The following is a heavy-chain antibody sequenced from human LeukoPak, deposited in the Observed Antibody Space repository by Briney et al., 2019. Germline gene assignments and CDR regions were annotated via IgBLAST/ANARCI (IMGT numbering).Heavy chain of an antibody. CDR3: AKEKDRYSSSWSHFDY. CDR1: GFTFSSYW. D-gene: IGHD6-13*01. Sequence: PGGSLRLSCAASGFTFSSYWMHWVRQAPGKGLVWVSRINSDGSSTTYADSVKGRFTISRDNAKNTLYLQMNSLRAEDTAVYYCAKEKDRYSSSWSHFDYWGQGTLVTVSS. J-gene: IGHJ4*02. V-gene: IGHV3-74*01. CDR2: INSDGSST.